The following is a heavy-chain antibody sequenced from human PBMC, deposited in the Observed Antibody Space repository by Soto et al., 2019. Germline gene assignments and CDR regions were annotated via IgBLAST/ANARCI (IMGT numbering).Heavy chain of an antibody. V-gene: IGHV3-23*01. CDR3: AKSYGTNWFGEFPSPDY. D-gene: IGHD3-10*01. CDR2: ISGSGGST. J-gene: IGHJ4*02. CDR1: GFTFGSFA. Sequence: GGSLRDSWPASGFTFGSFAMSWVRKAPGKGLEWVSAISGSGGSTYYADSVKGRFTISRDNSKNTLYLQMNSLRAEDTAVYYCAKSYGTNWFGEFPSPDYWGQGTLVTVSS.